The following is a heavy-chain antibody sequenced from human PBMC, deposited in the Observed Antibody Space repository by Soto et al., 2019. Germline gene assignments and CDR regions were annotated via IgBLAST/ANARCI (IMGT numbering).Heavy chain of an antibody. D-gene: IGHD3-10*01. Sequence: EVQLVETGGGLIQPGGSLRLSCAASGFTVSSNYMSWVRQAPGKGLEWVSVIYSGGSTYYADSVKGRFTISRDNSKNTLYLQMNSLRAEDTAVYYCARDFRGVPSWSYYDGMDVWGQGTTVTVSS. V-gene: IGHV3-53*02. CDR1: GFTVSSNY. J-gene: IGHJ6*02. CDR3: ARDFRGVPSWSYYDGMDV. CDR2: IYSGGST.